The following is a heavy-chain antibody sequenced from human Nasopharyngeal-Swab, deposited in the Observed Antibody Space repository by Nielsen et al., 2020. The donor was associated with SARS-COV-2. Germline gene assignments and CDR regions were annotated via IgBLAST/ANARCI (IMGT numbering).Heavy chain of an antibody. J-gene: IGHJ5*02. D-gene: IGHD6-19*01. V-gene: IGHV1-69*04. Sequence: SVKVSCKASGGTFSSYAISWVRQAPGQGLEGMGRIIPIHRMANYAQKFQGRVTITADKSTSTAYMQLSSLRSEDTAVYYCARDLAGGGVTGTSWFDPWGQGTLVTVSP. CDR2: IIPIHRMA. CDR3: ARDLAGGGVTGTSWFDP. CDR1: GGTFSSYA.